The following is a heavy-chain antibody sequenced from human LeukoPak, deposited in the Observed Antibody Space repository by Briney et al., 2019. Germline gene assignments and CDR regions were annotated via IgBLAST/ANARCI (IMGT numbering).Heavy chain of an antibody. CDR2: INHSGST. J-gene: IGHJ4*02. CDR1: GGSFSGYY. CDR3: ARWGSYDSSGYFDY. Sequence: SETLSLTCAVYGGSFSGYYWSWIRQPPGKGLEWIGEINHSGSTNYNPSLKSRVTISVDTSKNQFSLKLSSVTAADTAVYYCARWGSYDSSGYFDYWGQGTLVTVSS. V-gene: IGHV4-34*01. D-gene: IGHD3-22*01.